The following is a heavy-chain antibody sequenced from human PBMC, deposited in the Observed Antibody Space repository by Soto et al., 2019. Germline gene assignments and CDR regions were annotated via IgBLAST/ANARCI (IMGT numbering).Heavy chain of an antibody. CDR2: ISSSSGTK. CDR3: ARVPYWSGGSCSWPIEY. J-gene: IGHJ4*02. Sequence: EVQLVESGGGLVHPGGSLRLSCAASGVTFSNYRMDWVRQAPGKGREWVAYISSSSGTKYYADSVKGRFTISRDNAKNSVYLQINSLRAEDTAVYYCARVPYWSGGSCSWPIEYLGKGTLVTVSS. V-gene: IGHV3-48*01. D-gene: IGHD2-15*01. CDR1: GVTFSNYR.